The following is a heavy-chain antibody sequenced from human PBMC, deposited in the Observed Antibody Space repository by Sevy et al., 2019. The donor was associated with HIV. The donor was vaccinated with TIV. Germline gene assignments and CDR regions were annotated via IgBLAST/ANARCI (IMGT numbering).Heavy chain of an antibody. V-gene: IGHV3-7*01. Sequence: GESLKISCAVSGFTFSSFWMSWVRQAPGKGLEWVANIKQDGSEKYYVDSVKGRFTISRDNAKNSLYLQMNSLRAEDTAVYYCAREGSSPNAFDIWGQGTMVTVSS. CDR2: IKQDGSEK. CDR3: AREGSSPNAFDI. D-gene: IGHD6-13*01. CDR1: GFTFSSFW. J-gene: IGHJ3*02.